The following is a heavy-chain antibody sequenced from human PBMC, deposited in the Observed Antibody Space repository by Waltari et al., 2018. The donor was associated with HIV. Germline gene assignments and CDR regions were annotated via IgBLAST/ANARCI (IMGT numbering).Heavy chain of an antibody. V-gene: IGHV3-23*04. CDR2: ISGSGDIT. CDR1: GFPFDTYA. J-gene: IGHJ5*01. D-gene: IGHD3-16*01. CDR3: AKDLGDYVWGMFSGAHFDS. Sequence: EVQLEQSGGNLVQPGESLRLSCAASGFPFDTYAMNWVRQAPGKRRGGVAAISGSGDITYSAASVKGRFTISRDNSKNTVFLQMRSLRAEDTAVYYCAKDLGDYVWGMFSGAHFDSWGQGTLVTVSS.